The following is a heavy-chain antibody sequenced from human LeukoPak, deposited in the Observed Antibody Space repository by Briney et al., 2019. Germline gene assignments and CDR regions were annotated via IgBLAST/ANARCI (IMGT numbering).Heavy chain of an antibody. V-gene: IGHV3-7*01. CDR3: TRHGTTGDY. Sequence: GGSLRLSCAASGFTFSSYWMSWVRQAPGKGLEWVANMKYDGSEKYYVDSVKGRFTISRDNAKNSLYLQMNSLRAEDTAVYYCTRHGTTGDYWGQGTLVTVSS. CDR1: GFTFSSYW. D-gene: IGHD1-7*01. CDR2: MKYDGSEK. J-gene: IGHJ4*02.